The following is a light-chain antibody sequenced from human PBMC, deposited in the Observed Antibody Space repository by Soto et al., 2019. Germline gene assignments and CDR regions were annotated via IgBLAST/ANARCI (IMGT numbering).Light chain of an antibody. Sequence: DIVMTQSPASLAVSLGERATINCKSSLSLLFSSNKKNYLAWYQQRPGQPPKLLIYWASSRESGVPDRFTGSGSGTDFTLSISSLQAEDVAVYYCQQFYSSPLTFGGGTKVDIK. CDR2: WAS. V-gene: IGKV4-1*01. J-gene: IGKJ4*01. CDR3: QQFYSSPLT. CDR1: LSLLFSSNKKNY.